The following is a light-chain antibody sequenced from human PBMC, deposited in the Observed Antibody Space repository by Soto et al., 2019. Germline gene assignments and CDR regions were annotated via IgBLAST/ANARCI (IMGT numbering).Light chain of an antibody. J-gene: IGLJ2*01. CDR3: QTYDSSLNGYVV. V-gene: IGLV3-25*02. CDR1: ALPKQY. Sequence: SYELTQPPSVSVSPGQTARITCSGDALPKQYAYWYQQKPGQAPVLVIYKDSERPSGIPERFSGSKSGTSAALAITGLQAEDEADYYCQTYDSSLNGYVVFGGGTKLTVL. CDR2: KDS.